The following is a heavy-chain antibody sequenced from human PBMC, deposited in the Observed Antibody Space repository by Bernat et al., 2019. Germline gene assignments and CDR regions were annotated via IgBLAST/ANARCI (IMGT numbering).Heavy chain of an antibody. J-gene: IGHJ4*02. V-gene: IGHV3-30-3*01. D-gene: IGHD4-17*01. CDR3: ARGGYGDLRWDY. CDR1: GFTFSSYA. CDR2: ISYDGSNK. Sequence: QVQLVESGGGVVQPGRSLRLSCAASGFTFSSYAMHWVRQAPGKGLEWVAVISYDGSNKYYADSGKGRFTISRDNSKNTLYLQMNSLRAEDTAVYYCARGGYGDLRWDYWGQGTLVTVSS.